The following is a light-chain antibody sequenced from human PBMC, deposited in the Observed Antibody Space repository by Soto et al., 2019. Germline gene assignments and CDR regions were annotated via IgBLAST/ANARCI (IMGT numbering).Light chain of an antibody. J-gene: IGKJ1*01. Sequence: DIQMTQSPSTLSASVGDRVTITCRASQSISSWLAWYQQKPGKAPKLLIYKESSLESGDPSRFSGSGSVTELTLTISSLQPDDFATYYCQQYNTPWTVGQGTNVEIK. CDR2: KES. V-gene: IGKV1-5*03. CDR1: QSISSW. CDR3: QQYNTPWT.